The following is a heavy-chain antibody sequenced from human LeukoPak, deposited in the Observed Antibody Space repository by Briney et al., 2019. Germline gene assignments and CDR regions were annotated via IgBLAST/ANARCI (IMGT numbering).Heavy chain of an antibody. D-gene: IGHD3-22*01. J-gene: IGHJ2*01. CDR2: IYYSGST. Sequence: SETLSLTCTVSGYSISSGYYWGWIRQPPGKGLEWIGYIYYSGSTNYNPSLKSRVTISVDTSKNQFSLKLSSVTAADTAVYYCARGNSIGYYYNWYFDLWGRGTLVTVSS. CDR1: GYSISSGYY. V-gene: IGHV4-38-2*02. CDR3: ARGNSIGYYYNWYFDL.